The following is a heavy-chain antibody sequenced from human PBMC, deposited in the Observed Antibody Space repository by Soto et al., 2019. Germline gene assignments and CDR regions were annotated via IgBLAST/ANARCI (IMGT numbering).Heavy chain of an antibody. CDR3: ARERGRDRKDY. CDR2: IIPILGIA. V-gene: IGHV1-69*08. J-gene: IGHJ4*02. D-gene: IGHD3-10*01. CDR1: GGTFSSYT. Sequence: QVQLVQSGAELKKPGASVKVSCEASGGTFSSYTISWVRQAPGQGLEWMGRIIPILGIANYAQKFQGRVTITADQSTSTAYMELSSLRAEDTAVYYCARERGRDRKDYWGQGTLVTVSS.